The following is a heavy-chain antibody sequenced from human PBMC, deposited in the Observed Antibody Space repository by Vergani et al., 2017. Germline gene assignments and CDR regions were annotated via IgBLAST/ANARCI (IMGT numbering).Heavy chain of an antibody. V-gene: IGHV3-33*01. D-gene: IGHD3-22*01. CDR1: GFTVTNYA. Sequence: QVQLVESGGGVVQPGRSLRLSCVMSGFTVTNYAIFWVRQAPGKGLEWVSVIWHDGGNKHFADSVKGRFTISRDNAKNSLYLQMNSLRAEDTAVYYCARKHISNYYDSSGYYYMGYYYGMDVWGQGTTVTVSS. CDR3: ARKHISNYYDSSGYYYMGYYYGMDV. J-gene: IGHJ6*02. CDR2: IWHDGGNK.